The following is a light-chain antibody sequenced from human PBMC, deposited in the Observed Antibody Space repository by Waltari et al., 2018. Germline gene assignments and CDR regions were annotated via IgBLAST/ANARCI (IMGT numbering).Light chain of an antibody. CDR3: QTWGTGIWV. V-gene: IGLV4-69*01. CDR1: SGHSTYA. CDR2: VNNDGSH. Sequence: QLVLTQSSSASASLGASVKLTCTLSSGHSTYAIAWHQQQPEKGPRFLMKVNNDGSHNKGDGIPYRFSGSSSGAERYLTISSLQSEDEADYYCQTWGTGIWVFGGGTKLTVL. J-gene: IGLJ3*02.